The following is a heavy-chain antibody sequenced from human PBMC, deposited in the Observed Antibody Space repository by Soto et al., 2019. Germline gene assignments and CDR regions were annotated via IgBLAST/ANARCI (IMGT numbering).Heavy chain of an antibody. CDR2: IKSKADGGTT. V-gene: IGHV3-15*01. CDR3: TTGWSSKDY. D-gene: IGHD3-3*01. CDR1: GFIFSNAW. J-gene: IGHJ4*02. Sequence: EVQLVESGGGLVKPGGSLRLSCAASGFIFSNAWMSWVRQAPGKGLEWVGRIKSKADGGTTNYAAPVKGRFNISRDGSKNPPYLQMNGLKTEDTAVYYCTTGWSSKDYWGQGTLVTVSS.